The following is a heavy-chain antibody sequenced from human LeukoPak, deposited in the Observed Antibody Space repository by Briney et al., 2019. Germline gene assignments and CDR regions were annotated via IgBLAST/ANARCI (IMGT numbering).Heavy chain of an antibody. J-gene: IGHJ4*02. Sequence: ASVKVSCKASGYTFTSYYMHWVRQAPGQGLEWMGIINPSGGSTSYAQKFQGRVTMTRDTSTSTAYMEVSSLRSDDTAVYYCAREESIGSYQFLHDYWGQGTLVTVSS. CDR3: AREESIGSYQFLHDY. CDR2: INPSGGST. CDR1: GYTFTSYY. V-gene: IGHV1-46*01. D-gene: IGHD1-26*01.